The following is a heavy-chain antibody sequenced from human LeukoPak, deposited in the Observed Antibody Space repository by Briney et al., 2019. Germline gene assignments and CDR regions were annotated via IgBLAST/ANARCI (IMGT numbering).Heavy chain of an antibody. CDR3: AREYSSSPWAFDY. J-gene: IGHJ4*02. Sequence: SVTVSCKASGGTFISYTISWVRQAPGQGLEWMGRIIPILGIANYAQKFQGRVTITADKSTSTAYMELSSLRSEDTAVYYCAREYSSSPWAFDYWGQGTLVTVSS. D-gene: IGHD6-6*01. CDR1: GGTFISYT. CDR2: IIPILGIA. V-gene: IGHV1-69*04.